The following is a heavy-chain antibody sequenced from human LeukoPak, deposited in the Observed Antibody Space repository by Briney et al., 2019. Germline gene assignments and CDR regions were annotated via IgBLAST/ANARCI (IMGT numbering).Heavy chain of an antibody. CDR3: ASQLGVLRYFDWLG. Sequence: GGSLRLSCAASGFTFSSYSMHLVRQAPGKGLELVSSISSSSSYIYYADSVKARFTISRDNAKNSLYLQMNSLRAEDTAVYYCASQLGVLRYFDWLGWGQGTLVTVSS. CDR2: ISSSSSYI. J-gene: IGHJ4*02. CDR1: GFTFSSYS. D-gene: IGHD3-9*01. V-gene: IGHV3-21*01.